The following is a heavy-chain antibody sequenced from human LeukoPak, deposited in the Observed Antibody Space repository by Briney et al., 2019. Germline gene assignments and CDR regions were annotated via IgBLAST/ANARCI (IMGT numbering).Heavy chain of an antibody. J-gene: IGHJ4*02. CDR1: GFTFSSYG. V-gene: IGHV3-30*02. D-gene: IGHD5-18*01. Sequence: GGSLRLSCAASGFTFSSYGMHWVRQAPGKGLEWVAFIRYDGSNKYYADSVKGRFTISRDNAKNSLYLQMNSLRPEDTALYYCTKDSVAMVTTSDYWGQGTLVTVSS. CDR3: TKDSVAMVTTSDY. CDR2: IRYDGSNK.